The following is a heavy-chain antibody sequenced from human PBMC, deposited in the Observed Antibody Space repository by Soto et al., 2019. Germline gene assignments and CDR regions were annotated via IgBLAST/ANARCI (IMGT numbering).Heavy chain of an antibody. CDR1: GGAFNGYY. D-gene: IGHD3-10*01. J-gene: IGHJ4*02. Sequence: QVHLQQWGAGLLKPSQTLSLSCVVDGGAFNGYYWTWIRQPPGKGLEWIGEINHSGSVDYNPSLKSQVAISIYKSKKQGSLTLCSVTAADSGVYCCARAGADLVRGSMGGFDYWGQGSVVTVSS. CDR2: INHSGSV. CDR3: ARAGADLVRGSMGGFDY. V-gene: IGHV4-34*02.